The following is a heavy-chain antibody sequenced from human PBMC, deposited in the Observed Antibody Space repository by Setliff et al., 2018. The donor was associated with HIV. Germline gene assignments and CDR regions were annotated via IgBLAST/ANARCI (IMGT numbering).Heavy chain of an antibody. Sequence: SETLSLTCAVYNGSFSGYYWSWIRQPPGMGLEWIGEINHSGSTNYNPSLKSRVTMSVDTSKNQCSLKLRSLTAADTAIYYCARGAPRGRLRFPNWFDPWGQGTLVTVSS. D-gene: IGHD5-12*01. J-gene: IGHJ5*02. V-gene: IGHV4-34*01. CDR2: INHSGST. CDR3: ARGAPRGRLRFPNWFDP. CDR1: NGSFSGYY.